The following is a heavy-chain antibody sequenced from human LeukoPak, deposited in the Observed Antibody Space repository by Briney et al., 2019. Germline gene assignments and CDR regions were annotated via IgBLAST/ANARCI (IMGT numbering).Heavy chain of an antibody. D-gene: IGHD2-15*01. CDR1: GDSISSRTSDF. J-gene: IGHJ4*02. CDR2: ISYIGTT. V-gene: IGHV4-39*07. CDR3: ARRTRYCNGGSCAHHHDS. Sequence: SETLSLTCTVSGDSISSRTSDFWGWIRQSPGKGLEWIAEISYIGTTFYNPSLESRVSISLDTSKNQFSLKLNALTAADTALYYCARRTRYCNGGSCAHHHDSWGQGTLVTVSS.